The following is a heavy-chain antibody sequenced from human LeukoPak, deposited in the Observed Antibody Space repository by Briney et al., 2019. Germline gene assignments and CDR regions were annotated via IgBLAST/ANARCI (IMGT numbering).Heavy chain of an antibody. Sequence: GGALRLSCTASGVSPSNYGMHWVRQAPGKGLEGVAFIRYDESKIFHANSVKGQFTISRDTSKNTLFLQMNSLTTEDTAVYFCAKDGLSLFLVPFDLWGQGTLVTVSS. V-gene: IGHV3-30*02. CDR3: AKDGLSLFLVPFDL. CDR1: GVSPSNYG. J-gene: IGHJ4*02. CDR2: IRYDESKI. D-gene: IGHD2-8*02.